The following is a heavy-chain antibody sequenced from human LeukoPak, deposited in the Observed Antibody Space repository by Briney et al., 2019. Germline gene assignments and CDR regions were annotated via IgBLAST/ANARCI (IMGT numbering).Heavy chain of an antibody. D-gene: IGHD5-12*01. CDR2: IYTSGSS. CDR3: ARHAWYNGYDRYFDL. J-gene: IGHJ2*01. Sequence: SETLFLTCTVSGGSISGYYWSWLRQPPGKGLEWIGYIYTSGSSNYKPSLKSRVTISVDTSNNQFSLKLSSVTAADSAVYYCARHAWYNGYDRYFDLWGRGTLVTVSS. V-gene: IGHV4-4*09. CDR1: GGSISGYY.